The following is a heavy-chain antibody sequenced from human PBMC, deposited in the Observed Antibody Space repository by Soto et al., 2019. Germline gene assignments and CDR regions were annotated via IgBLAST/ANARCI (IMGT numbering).Heavy chain of an antibody. V-gene: IGHV3-23*01. J-gene: IGHJ4*02. CDR2: ISGSGDST. CDR3: AKTRGTITGAGDY. Sequence: EVQLMESGGGLVQPGGSLRLSCAASGFTFSSYAMNWVRQAPGNRREWVSEISGSGDSTYYADSVKGRFTISRDNSKNTLYLRMNSLRAEDTAVYYCAKTRGTITGAGDYWGQGTLVTVSS. D-gene: IGHD1-20*01. CDR1: GFTFSSYA.